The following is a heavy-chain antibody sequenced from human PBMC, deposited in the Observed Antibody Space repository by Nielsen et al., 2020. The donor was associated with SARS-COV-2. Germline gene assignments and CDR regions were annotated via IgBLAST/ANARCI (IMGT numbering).Heavy chain of an antibody. CDR2: INPNSGGT. V-gene: IGHV1-2*06. D-gene: IGHD3-22*01. CDR1: GYTFTGYY. Sequence: ASVKVSCKASGYTFTGYYMHWVRQAPGQGLEWMGRINPNSGGTNYAQKLQGRVTMTTDTSTSTAYMELRSLRSDDTAVYYCARDLEHDSSGVGYWGQGTLVTVSS. CDR3: ARDLEHDSSGVGY. J-gene: IGHJ4*02.